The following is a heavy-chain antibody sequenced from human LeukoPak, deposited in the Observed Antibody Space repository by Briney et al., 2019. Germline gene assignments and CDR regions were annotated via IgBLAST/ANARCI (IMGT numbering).Heavy chain of an antibody. CDR2: IWYDGSNK. Sequence: GGSLRLSCAAAGFTFSNYAMYWGRQAPGKGLEWGTTIWYDGSNKNYADSVKGRFTISRDNSKNTLYLQMNSLRAEDTAVYYCARGAYCSGGRCPGAFDIWGQGTMVTVSS. J-gene: IGHJ3*02. D-gene: IGHD2-15*01. V-gene: IGHV3-33*01. CDR1: GFTFSNYA. CDR3: ARGAYCSGGRCPGAFDI.